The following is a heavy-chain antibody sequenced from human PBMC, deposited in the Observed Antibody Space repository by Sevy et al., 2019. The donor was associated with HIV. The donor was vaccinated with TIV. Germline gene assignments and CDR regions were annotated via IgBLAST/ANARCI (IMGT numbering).Heavy chain of an antibody. D-gene: IGHD6-13*01. Sequence: GGSLRLSCAASGFTFTTYWMHWVRQAPGKGLVWVSRINSDGSSTNYADSVKGRFTISRDNAKNTLYLQMNSLRAEETAVYYCARGLVGIAAAGNDYWGQGTLVTVSS. CDR1: GFTFTTYW. J-gene: IGHJ4*02. V-gene: IGHV3-74*01. CDR2: INSDGSST. CDR3: ARGLVGIAAAGNDY.